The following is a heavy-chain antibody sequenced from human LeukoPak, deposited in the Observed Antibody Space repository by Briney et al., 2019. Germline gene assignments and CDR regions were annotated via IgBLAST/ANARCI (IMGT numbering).Heavy chain of an antibody. Sequence: GASVKVSCKASGGTFSSYAISWVRQAPGQGLEWMGGIIPIFGTANYAQKFQGRVTITADESTSTAYMELSSLRSEDTAAYYCATALAYCGGDCYPVNFDYWGQGTLVTVSS. CDR1: GGTFSSYA. CDR2: IIPIFGTA. D-gene: IGHD2-21*02. V-gene: IGHV1-69*13. CDR3: ATALAYCGGDCYPVNFDY. J-gene: IGHJ4*02.